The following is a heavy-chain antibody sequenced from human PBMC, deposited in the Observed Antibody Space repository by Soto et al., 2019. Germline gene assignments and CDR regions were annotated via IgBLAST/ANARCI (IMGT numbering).Heavy chain of an antibody. CDR2: ISAYNDNT. D-gene: IGHD3-22*01. CDR1: GYTFTSYG. Sequence: ASVKVSCKASGYTFTSYGFSWVRQAPGQGLEWMGWISAYNDNTNYAQKLQGRVTMTTDTSTSTAYMELRSLRSDDTAVYYCAGGDYYDSSGYYYFDYWGQGTLVTVSS. V-gene: IGHV1-18*01. CDR3: AGGDYYDSSGYYYFDY. J-gene: IGHJ4*02.